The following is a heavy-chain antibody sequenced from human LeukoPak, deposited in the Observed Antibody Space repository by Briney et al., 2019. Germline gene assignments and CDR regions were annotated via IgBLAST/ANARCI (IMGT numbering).Heavy chain of an antibody. CDR2: INHSGST. CDR3: AIGYFDWLLSYRTDY. Sequence: SSETLSLTCNVSGGSISGYHWSWIRQPPGKGLEWIGEINHSGSTNYNPSLKSRVTISVDTSKNQFSLKLSSVTAADTAVYYCAIGYFDWLLSYRTDYWGQGTLVTVSS. J-gene: IGHJ4*02. V-gene: IGHV4-34*01. D-gene: IGHD3-9*01. CDR1: GGSISGYH.